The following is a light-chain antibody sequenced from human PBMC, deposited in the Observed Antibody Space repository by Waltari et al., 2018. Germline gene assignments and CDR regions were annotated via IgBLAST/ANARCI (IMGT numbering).Light chain of an antibody. V-gene: IGKV1-9*01. CDR3: QQLETYPLT. J-gene: IGKJ4*01. CDR2: VAS. Sequence: DIQLHQSTYSLSASLGDRVTITCRARQDINIYLAWYQQKPGKAPNLLISVASTLQGGVPSRFSGSGSGTEFFLTISSLQPEDFATYFCQQLETYPLTFGGGTKVEIK. CDR1: QDINIY.